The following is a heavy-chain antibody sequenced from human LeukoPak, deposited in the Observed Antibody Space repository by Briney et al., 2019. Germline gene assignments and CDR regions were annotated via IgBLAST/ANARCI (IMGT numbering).Heavy chain of an antibody. Sequence: ATVRVSCKASGGDVFSRYGITWVRQVPGQGLEWMGWINTYNEKTDNAQTNYAANFQGRVTLTTDTSTSTAYLEVRSLRSDDTAIYYCSTREWIFDNWGQGTLVTVS. CDR1: GGDVFSRYG. CDR2: INTYNEKT. J-gene: IGHJ4*02. CDR3: STREWIFDN. D-gene: IGHD3-3*01. V-gene: IGHV1-18*01.